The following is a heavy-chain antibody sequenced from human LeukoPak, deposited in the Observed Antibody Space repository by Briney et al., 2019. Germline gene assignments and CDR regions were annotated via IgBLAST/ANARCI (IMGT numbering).Heavy chain of an antibody. Sequence: SQTLSLTCTVSGGSISSGDYYWSWIRQPPGKGLEWIGYICYSGSTYYNPSLKSRVTISVDTSKNQFSLKLSSVTAADTAVYYCAREGSSRSAFDIWGQGTMVTVSS. J-gene: IGHJ3*02. V-gene: IGHV4-30-4*08. CDR3: AREGSSRSAFDI. CDR1: GGSISSGDYY. D-gene: IGHD6-13*01. CDR2: ICYSGST.